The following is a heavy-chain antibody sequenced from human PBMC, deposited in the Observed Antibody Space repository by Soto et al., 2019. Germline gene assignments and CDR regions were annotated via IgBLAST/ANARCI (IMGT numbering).Heavy chain of an antibody. CDR3: TREDYYGSKMHGMDV. D-gene: IGHD3-22*01. Sequence: PGGSLRLSCAASGFSVSSNYMSWVRQAPGKGLEWVSVFYTDGSRYYADSVKGRCTMSRDTSKNTLNLQMNSLRAEDTAVYYCTREDYYGSKMHGMDVWGQGTTGTVS. CDR1: GFSVSSNY. CDR2: FYTDGSR. V-gene: IGHV3-53*01. J-gene: IGHJ6*02.